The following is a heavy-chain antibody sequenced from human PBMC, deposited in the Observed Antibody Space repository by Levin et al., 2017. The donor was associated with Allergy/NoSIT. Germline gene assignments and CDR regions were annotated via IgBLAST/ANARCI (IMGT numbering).Heavy chain of an antibody. J-gene: IGHJ4*02. CDR3: ARVLFLPTHYFDY. CDR2: IKQDGSEK. V-gene: IGHV3-7*01. Sequence: RTGGSLRLSCAASGFTFSSYWMSWVRQAPGKGLEWVANIKQDGSEKYYVDSVKGRFTISRDNAKNSLYLQMNSLRAEDTAVYYCARVLFLPTHYFDYWGQGTLVTVSS. D-gene: IGHD2-15*01. CDR1: GFTFSSYW.